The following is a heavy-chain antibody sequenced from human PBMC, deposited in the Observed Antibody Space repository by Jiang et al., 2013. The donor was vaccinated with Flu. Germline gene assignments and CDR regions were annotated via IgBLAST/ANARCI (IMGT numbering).Heavy chain of an antibody. CDR3: ARVFSGDDY. CDR2: INAGNGNT. CDR1: GYSFTSYT. V-gene: IGHV1-3*01. Sequence: GAEVKKPGASVKVSCKASGYSFTSYTMHWVRQAPGQRLEWMGWINAGNGNTKYSQNFQGRLTITRDTSASTAYMELSSLTSEDTAMYYCARVFSGDDYWGQGTLVTVSS. J-gene: IGHJ4*02. D-gene: IGHD4-17*01.